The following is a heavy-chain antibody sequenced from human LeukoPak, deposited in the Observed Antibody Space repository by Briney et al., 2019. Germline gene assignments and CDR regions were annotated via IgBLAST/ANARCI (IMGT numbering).Heavy chain of an antibody. CDR3: ARYTMVRGAKFDY. Sequence: SENLSLTCAVYGGSFSGYYWSWIRQPPGKGLEWIGEINHSGSTYYNPSLKSRVTISVDTSKNQFSLKLSSVTAADTAVYYCARYTMVRGAKFDYWGQGTLVTVSS. CDR2: INHSGST. J-gene: IGHJ4*02. V-gene: IGHV4-34*01. CDR1: GGSFSGYY. D-gene: IGHD3-10*01.